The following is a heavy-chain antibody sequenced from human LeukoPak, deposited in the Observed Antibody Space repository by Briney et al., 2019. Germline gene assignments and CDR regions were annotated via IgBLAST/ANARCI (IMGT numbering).Heavy chain of an antibody. CDR2: IIPIFGTA. CDR3: ARNPITGTTEGNYYYYYGMDV. J-gene: IGHJ6*02. V-gene: IGHV1-69*13. Sequence: SVKVPCKASGGTFSSYAISWVRQAPGQGLEWMGGIIPIFGTANYAQKFQGRVTITADESTSTAYMELSSLRSEDTAVYYCARNPITGTTEGNYYYYYGMDVWGQGTTVTVSS. CDR1: GGTFSSYA. D-gene: IGHD1-7*01.